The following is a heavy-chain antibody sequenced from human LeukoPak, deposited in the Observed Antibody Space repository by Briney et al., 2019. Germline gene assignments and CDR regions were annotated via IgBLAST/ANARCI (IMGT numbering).Heavy chain of an antibody. Sequence: PGGSLRLSCAASGFTFSSYSMDWVRQAPGKGLEWVSSISSSSSYIYYADSVKGRFTISRDNAKNSLYLQMNSQRAEDTAVYYCARDFLVRSLVRGYNWGQGTLVTVSS. CDR2: ISSSSSYI. V-gene: IGHV3-21*01. CDR1: GFTFSSYS. J-gene: IGHJ4*02. CDR3: ARDFLVRSLVRGYN. D-gene: IGHD3-10*01.